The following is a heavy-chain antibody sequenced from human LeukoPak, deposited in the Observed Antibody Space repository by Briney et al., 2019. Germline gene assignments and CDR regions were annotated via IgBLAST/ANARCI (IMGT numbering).Heavy chain of an antibody. J-gene: IGHJ5*02. V-gene: IGHV3-30*02. CDR2: IRYDGSNK. Sequence: GGSLRLSCAASGFTFSSYGMHWVRQAPGKGLEWVAFIRYDGSNKYYADSVKGRFTISRDNSKNTLYLQMHSLRAEDTAIYFCAKEGGRSSSSWYWFDPWGQGTLVTVSS. CDR1: GFTFSSYG. D-gene: IGHD6-13*01. CDR3: AKEGGRSSSSWYWFDP.